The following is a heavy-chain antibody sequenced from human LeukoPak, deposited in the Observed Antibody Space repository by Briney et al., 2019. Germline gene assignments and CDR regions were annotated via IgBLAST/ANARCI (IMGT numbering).Heavy chain of an antibody. D-gene: IGHD3-3*01. CDR1: GFTFSDYY. CDR2: ISSSGSTI. J-gene: IGHJ4*02. Sequence: GGSLRLSCAASGFTFSDYYMSWIRQAPGKRLQWVSYISSSGSTIYYADSVKGRFTISRANAKNSLYLQMNSLRAEDTAVYYCARAEWLSYNPSFDYWGQGTLVTVSS. V-gene: IGHV3-11*01. CDR3: ARAEWLSYNPSFDY.